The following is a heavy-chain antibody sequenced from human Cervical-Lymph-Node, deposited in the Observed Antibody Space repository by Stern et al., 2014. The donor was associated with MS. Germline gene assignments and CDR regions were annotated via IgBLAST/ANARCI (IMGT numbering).Heavy chain of an antibody. CDR2: LNGRGDTT. CDR1: GFTFTDHA. CDR3: AKERFPDYDSIGWVDS. Sequence: VQLVESGGGLVQPGGSLRVSCAASGFTFTDHAMSWVRQAPGKGLEWGSGLNGRGDTTYYADSVKGRFTISRDNSRNSLHLQMNSLRAEDTAVYYCAKERFPDYDSIGWVDSWGQGTLVTVSS. J-gene: IGHJ4*02. V-gene: IGHV3-23*04. D-gene: IGHD4-17*01.